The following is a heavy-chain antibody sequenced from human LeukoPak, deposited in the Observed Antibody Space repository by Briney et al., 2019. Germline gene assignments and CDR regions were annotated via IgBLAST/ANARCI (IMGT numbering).Heavy chain of an antibody. Sequence: GASVKVSCKASGYTFTGHSMYWVRQAPGQGLEWMGWTKPNSGGTNYAQKFQGRVTMTRDTSISTAYMELSRLGSDDTAVYYCARGPHGRIYDILTGFDYWGQGTLVTVSS. CDR2: TKPNSGGT. D-gene: IGHD3-9*01. CDR1: GYTFTGHS. J-gene: IGHJ4*02. V-gene: IGHV1-2*02. CDR3: ARGPHGRIYDILTGFDY.